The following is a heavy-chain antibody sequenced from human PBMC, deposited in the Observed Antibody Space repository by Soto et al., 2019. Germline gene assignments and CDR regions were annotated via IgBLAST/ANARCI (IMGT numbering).Heavy chain of an antibody. J-gene: IGHJ3*02. CDR1: DDTLTRHR. V-gene: IGHV1-18*01. D-gene: IGHD3-22*01. Sequence: AAKGSRNPADDTLTRHRISWVRQAPGQGLQWLGWISAYNGNTNYAQKLQGRVTMTTETSTSTAYMELRSLRSDDTAVYYCARDNPFTMIVVVMNDFDIWGQGTMVSVSS. CDR3: ARDNPFTMIVVVMNDFDI. CDR2: ISAYNGNT.